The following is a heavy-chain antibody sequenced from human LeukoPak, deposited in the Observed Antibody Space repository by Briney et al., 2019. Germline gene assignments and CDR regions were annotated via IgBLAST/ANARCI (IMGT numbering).Heavy chain of an antibody. D-gene: IGHD6-6*01. V-gene: IGHV1-69*13. Sequence: ASVKVSCKASGGTFSSYGISWVRQAPGQGLEWMGGIIPIFGTANYAQKFQGRVTITAVESTSTAYMELNSLRSEDTAVYYCARLDEYSSSSRYYGMDVWGQGTTVTVSS. CDR2: IIPIFGTA. CDR1: GGTFSSYG. J-gene: IGHJ6*02. CDR3: ARLDEYSSSSRYYGMDV.